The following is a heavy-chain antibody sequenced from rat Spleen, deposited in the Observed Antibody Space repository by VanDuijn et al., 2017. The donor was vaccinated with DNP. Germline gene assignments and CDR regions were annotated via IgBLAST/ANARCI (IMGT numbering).Heavy chain of an antibody. V-gene: IGHV6-6*01. CDR1: GFTFSTAW. J-gene: IGHJ2*01. CDR2: IKAKSNNYAT. Sequence: EVQLVESGGGLVQPGSSLKLSCATSGFTFSTAWLYWYRQFPDKRLEWVARIKAKSNNYATDYTESVKGRFTISRDDSKSGVYLQMNNLKEEDTAIYYCAWPRNWGQGVMVTVSS. CDR3: AWPRN.